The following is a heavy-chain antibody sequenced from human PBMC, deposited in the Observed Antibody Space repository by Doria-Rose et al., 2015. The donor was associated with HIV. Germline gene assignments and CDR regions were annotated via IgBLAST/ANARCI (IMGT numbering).Heavy chain of an antibody. D-gene: IGHD1-1*01. CDR3: ARGLLRGGWNDVDYYYGMGV. V-gene: IGHV4-34*01. CDR2: INHSGST. J-gene: IGHJ6*02. CDR1: GGSFSGYY. Sequence: QVQLQESGAGLVKPSETLSLTCAVFGGSFSGYYWSWIRQPPGKGLEWIGAINHSGSTNYRTYLKSRVTISLDTSKNLFSLKLSSVTAADTAVYYCARGLLRGGWNDVDYYYGMGVWGQGTTVTVSS.